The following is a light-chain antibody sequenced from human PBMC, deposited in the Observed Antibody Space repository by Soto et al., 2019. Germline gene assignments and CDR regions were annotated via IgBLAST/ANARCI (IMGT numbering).Light chain of an antibody. CDR2: DAS. CDR3: QHYNNWPPWT. CDR1: QNIRSD. Sequence: EIVMSQSPATLSVSPGERATLSCRASQNIRSDLAWYQQTPGQAPRLLMYDASTRATGIPDRFSGSGSGTEFTLTISSLQSEDFAVYYCQHYNNWPPWTFDQGTKVEI. J-gene: IGKJ1*01. V-gene: IGKV3-15*01.